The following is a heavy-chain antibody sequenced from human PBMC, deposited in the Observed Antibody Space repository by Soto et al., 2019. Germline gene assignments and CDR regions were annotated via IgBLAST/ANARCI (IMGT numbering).Heavy chain of an antibody. J-gene: IGHJ4*02. V-gene: IGHV1-69*13. Sequence: SVKVSCKASGGTFGSYAISWVRQAPGQGLEWMGGIIPIFGTANYAQKFQGRVTITADESTSTAYMELSSLRSEDTAVYYCARDQLELLNYFDYWGQGTLVTVSS. CDR3: ARDQLELLNYFDY. CDR1: GGTFGSYA. CDR2: IIPIFGTA. D-gene: IGHD1-7*01.